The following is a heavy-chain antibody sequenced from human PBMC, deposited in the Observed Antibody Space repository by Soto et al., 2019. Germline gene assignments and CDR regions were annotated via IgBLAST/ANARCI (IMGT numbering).Heavy chain of an antibody. CDR1: GYSFTSYW. D-gene: IGHD3-16*01. Sequence: GESLKISCKASGYSFTSYWINWVRQMPGKGLEWMGTIDPSDSYTTYSPSFQGHVTISADKFTRTAYLQWTSLTASYTAMYYCARRATYYYYFAYWGKETLVTVAS. J-gene: IGHJ4*02. CDR3: ARRATYYYYFAY. V-gene: IGHV5-10-1*01. CDR2: IDPSDSYT.